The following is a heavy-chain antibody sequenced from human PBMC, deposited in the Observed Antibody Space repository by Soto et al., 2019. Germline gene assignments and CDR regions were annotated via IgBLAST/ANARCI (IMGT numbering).Heavy chain of an antibody. J-gene: IGHJ4*02. CDR3: ARAPSWYSAALETKPFDY. D-gene: IGHD6-13*01. Sequence: QVQLQESGPGLVKPSQTLSLTCTVSGGSISSGGYYWSWIRQHPGKGLEWIGYIYYSGSTYYNPPPRSRVTISVDTAKNQSALERSSVTAAATAVYYCARAPSWYSAALETKPFDYWGQGTLVTVSS. V-gene: IGHV4-31*03. CDR2: IYYSGST. CDR1: GGSISSGGYY.